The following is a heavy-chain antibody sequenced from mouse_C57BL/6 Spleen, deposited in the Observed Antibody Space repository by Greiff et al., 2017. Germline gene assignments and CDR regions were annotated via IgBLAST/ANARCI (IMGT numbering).Heavy chain of an antibody. D-gene: IGHD1-1*01. CDR1: GFTFSDYG. CDR2: ISSGSSTI. V-gene: IGHV5-17*01. Sequence: EVKLMESGGGLVKPGGSLKLSCAASGFTFSDYGMHWVRQAPQKGLEWVAYISSGSSTIYYADTVKGRFTISRDNAKNTLFLQMTSLRSEDTAMYYCARLYYYGSSLDYWGQGTTRTVSS. CDR3: ARLYYYGSSLDY. J-gene: IGHJ2*01.